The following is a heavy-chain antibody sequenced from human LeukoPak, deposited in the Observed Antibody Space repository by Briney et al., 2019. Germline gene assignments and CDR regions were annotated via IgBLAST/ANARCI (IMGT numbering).Heavy chain of an antibody. D-gene: IGHD4-23*01. Sequence: GGSLRLSCAASGFTFTTYWMSWVRQAPGKVLEWVANINQDGSEKYYVDSVKGRFTISRDNAKNSLYLQMNSLRAEDTAVYFCVRAIGSNTLWGQGTLVTVSS. CDR1: GFTFTTYW. CDR3: VRAIGSNTL. CDR2: INQDGSEK. V-gene: IGHV3-7*01. J-gene: IGHJ4*02.